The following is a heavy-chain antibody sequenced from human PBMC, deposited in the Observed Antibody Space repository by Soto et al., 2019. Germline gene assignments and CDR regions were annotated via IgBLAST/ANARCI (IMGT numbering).Heavy chain of an antibody. CDR2: IYYSGST. V-gene: IGHV4-59*01. D-gene: IGHD2-15*01. CDR1: GGSISSYY. J-gene: IGHJ6*03. CDR3: ARDFGRGPYYYYYMDV. Sequence: QVQLQESGPGLVKPSETLSLTCTVSGGSISSYYWSWIRQPPGKGLEWIGYIYYSGSTNYNPSLKRRVTISVDTSKNQFSLKLSSVTAADTAVYYCARDFGRGPYYYYYMDVWGKGTTVTVSS.